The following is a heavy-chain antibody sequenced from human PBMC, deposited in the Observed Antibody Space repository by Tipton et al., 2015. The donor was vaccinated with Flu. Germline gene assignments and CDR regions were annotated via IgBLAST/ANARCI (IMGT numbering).Heavy chain of an antibody. CDR1: GFTFSRYA. D-gene: IGHD6-13*01. CDR2: IASAGDT. Sequence: SLRLSCAASGFTFSRYAMSWVRQAPGKGLEWVSAIASAGDTYYLDSVKGRFTISRDNAKNSLYLQMSSLRVGDTAVYYCARGPLPDSNWYNGMDVWGQGP. V-gene: IGHV3-13*01. CDR3: ARGPLPDSNWYNGMDV. J-gene: IGHJ6*02.